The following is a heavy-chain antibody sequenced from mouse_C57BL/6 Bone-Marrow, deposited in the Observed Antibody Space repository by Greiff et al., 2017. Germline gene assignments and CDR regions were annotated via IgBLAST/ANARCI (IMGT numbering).Heavy chain of an antibody. CDR1: GFSLTSYG. CDR3: ARKRYDYYAMDY. J-gene: IGHJ4*01. V-gene: IGHV2-2*01. CDR2: IWSGGST. Sequence: VKLEESGPGLVQPSQSLSITCTVSGFSLTSYGVHWVRQSPGQGLEWLGVIWSGGSTDYNAAFISRLSISKDNSKSQVFFKMDSLQADDTAIYYCARKRYDYYAMDYWGQGTSVTVSS.